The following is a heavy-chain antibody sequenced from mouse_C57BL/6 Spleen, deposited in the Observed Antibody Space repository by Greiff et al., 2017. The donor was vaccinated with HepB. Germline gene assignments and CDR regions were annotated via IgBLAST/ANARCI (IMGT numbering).Heavy chain of an antibody. V-gene: IGHV1-55*01. J-gene: IGHJ4*01. CDR2: IYPGSGST. CDR3: ARYDYDYDDGYYYAMDY. CDR1: GYTFTSYW. D-gene: IGHD2-4*01. Sequence: QVQLQQPGAELVKPGASVKMSCKASGYTFTSYWITWVKQRPGQGLEWIGDIYPGSGSTNYNEKFKSKATLTVDTSSSTAYMQLSSLTSEDSAVYYCARYDYDYDDGYYYAMDYWGQGTSVTVSS.